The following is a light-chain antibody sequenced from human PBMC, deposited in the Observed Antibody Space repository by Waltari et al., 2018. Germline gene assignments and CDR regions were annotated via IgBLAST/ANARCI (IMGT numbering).Light chain of an antibody. V-gene: IGLV3-27*01. J-gene: IGLJ2*01. Sequence: SYELTQPSSESVSQGQTATIPCSGAELAKGNDRWFVQRPGQAPVLVIYKDFERPSGIPERFSGSRSGTTVTLTISGAQVEDEAEYYCYSAADNRLLFGGGTNLTVL. CDR2: KDF. CDR1: ELAKGN. CDR3: YSAADNRLL.